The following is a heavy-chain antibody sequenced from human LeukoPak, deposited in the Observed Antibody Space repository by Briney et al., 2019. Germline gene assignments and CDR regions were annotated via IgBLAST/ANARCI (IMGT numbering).Heavy chain of an antibody. Sequence: GASVKVSCKASGYXFTDYYMHWVRQAPGQGLEWMGWISPNSGGSNYAQKFQGRVTMTRDTSINTAYMELSRLRSDDAAVYFCARDSSRGYTYAFDYWGQGTLVSVSS. CDR1: GYXFTDYY. J-gene: IGHJ4*02. CDR3: ARDSSRGYTYAFDY. CDR2: ISPNSGGS. V-gene: IGHV1-2*02. D-gene: IGHD5-18*01.